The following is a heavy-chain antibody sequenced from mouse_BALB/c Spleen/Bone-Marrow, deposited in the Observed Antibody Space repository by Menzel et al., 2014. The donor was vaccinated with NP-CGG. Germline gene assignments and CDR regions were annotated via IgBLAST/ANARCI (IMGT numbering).Heavy chain of an antibody. CDR2: ILPGNTNA. Sequence: QVQLQQSGAEQMQPGASVKISCKATGYTFSNYWIEWVKQRPGHGLEWIGEILPGNTNANYNEKFKGRATFTADTSSNTAYIQLSSLTSEDSVVYYCARGWYSMDDWGQGTSVTVSS. J-gene: IGHJ4*01. V-gene: IGHV1-9*01. CDR3: ARGWYSMDD. CDR1: GYTFSNYW.